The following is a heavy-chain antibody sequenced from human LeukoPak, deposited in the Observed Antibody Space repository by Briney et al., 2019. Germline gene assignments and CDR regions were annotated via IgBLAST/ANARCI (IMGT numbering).Heavy chain of an antibody. CDR3: ASGFGPGYYYYMDV. CDR2: INHSGST. Sequence: KPSETLSLTCAVYGGSFCGYYWRWISQPPGKGLEWIGEINHSGSTNYNPSLKSRVTISVDTSKNQFSLKLSSVTAADTAVYYCASGFGPGYYYYMDVWGKGTTVTVSS. CDR1: GGSFCGYY. J-gene: IGHJ6*03. V-gene: IGHV4-34*01. D-gene: IGHD3-10*01.